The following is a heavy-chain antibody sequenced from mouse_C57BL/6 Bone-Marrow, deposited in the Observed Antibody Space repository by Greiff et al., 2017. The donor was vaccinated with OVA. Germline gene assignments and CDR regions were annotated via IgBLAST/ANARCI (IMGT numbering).Heavy chain of an antibody. CDR1: GYSITSGYY. D-gene: IGHD1-1*01. J-gene: IGHJ2*01. V-gene: IGHV3-6*01. CDR2: ISYDGSN. Sequence: EVQLQESGPGLVKPSQSLSLTCSVTGYSITSGYYWNWIRQFPGNKLEWMGYISYDGSNNYNPSLKNRISITRDTSKNQFFLKLNSVTTEDTATYYCARDPVYYYGSSPYYFDYWGQGTTLTVSS. CDR3: ARDPVYYYGSSPYYFDY.